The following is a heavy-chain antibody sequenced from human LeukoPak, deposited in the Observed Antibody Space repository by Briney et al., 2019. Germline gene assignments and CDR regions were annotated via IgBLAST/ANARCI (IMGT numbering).Heavy chain of an antibody. V-gene: IGHV3-21*01. J-gene: IGHJ4*02. CDR2: ISGSSRHK. CDR1: GFTFSSYT. Sequence: AGGSLRLSCAASGFTFSSYTMNWVRQAPGKGLEWVSSISGSSRHKYYADSVKGRFTISRDNAKNSLYLQMNSLRAEDTAVYYCARDGYGSGSYGFDYWGQGTLVTVSS. CDR3: ARDGYGSGSYGFDY. D-gene: IGHD3-10*01.